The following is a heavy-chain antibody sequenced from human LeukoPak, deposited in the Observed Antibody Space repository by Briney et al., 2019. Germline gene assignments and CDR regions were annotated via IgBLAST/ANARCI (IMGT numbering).Heavy chain of an antibody. J-gene: IGHJ4*02. CDR1: GFTFSIYR. D-gene: IGHD3-22*01. CDR2: IKQDGSEK. Sequence: WGALRLSSAASGFTFSIYRMSWVCEAPGKGLERVANIKQDGSEKYYVDSVKGRFTISRDNAKNSLYLQMNSLRAEDTAVYYCARSREAWDSSGYHFDYWGQGTLVTVSS. CDR3: ARSREAWDSSGYHFDY. V-gene: IGHV3-7*01.